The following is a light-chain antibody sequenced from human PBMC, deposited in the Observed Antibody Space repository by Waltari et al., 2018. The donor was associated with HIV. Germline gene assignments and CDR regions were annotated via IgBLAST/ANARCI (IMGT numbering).Light chain of an antibody. J-gene: IGKJ4*01. CDR3: QQYDNLQVT. V-gene: IGKV1-33*01. Sequence: DIQLTQSPSSLSASVGDRVTITCQASQDSSNHLNWYQQRPGKAPRHLIYDASNLQTGVPSRFSGSGSGTDFTFTISSLQPEDIATYYCQQYDNLQVTFGGGTKVEIK. CDR2: DAS. CDR1: QDSSNH.